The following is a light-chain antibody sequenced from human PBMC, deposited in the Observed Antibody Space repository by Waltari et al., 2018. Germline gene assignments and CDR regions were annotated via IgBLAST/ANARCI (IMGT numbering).Light chain of an antibody. CDR2: GAS. CDR1: QSVSSSY. Sequence: IVLTQSPGNLSLTPGERAALSCRASQSVSSSYLAWYQQKPGQAPRFLIYGASNRATGIPDRFSGRGSGTDFTLTISRLEPEDVAVYFCQQYSSAPNTFGQGTKLEIK. CDR3: QQYSSAPNT. V-gene: IGKV3-20*01. J-gene: IGKJ2*01.